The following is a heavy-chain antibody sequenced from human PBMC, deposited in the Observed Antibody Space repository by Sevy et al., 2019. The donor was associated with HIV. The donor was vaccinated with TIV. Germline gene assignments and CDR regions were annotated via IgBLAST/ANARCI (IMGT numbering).Heavy chain of an antibody. Sequence: GGSLRLSCAASGFTFSSYAMHWVRQAPGKGLEWVAVISYDGSNKYYADSVKGRFTISRDNSKNTLYLQMNSLRAEDTAVYYCAREGVMTTVTYYWGQGTLVTVSS. CDR1: GFTFSSYA. D-gene: IGHD4-17*01. J-gene: IGHJ4*02. V-gene: IGHV3-30-3*01. CDR3: AREGVMTTVTYY. CDR2: ISYDGSNK.